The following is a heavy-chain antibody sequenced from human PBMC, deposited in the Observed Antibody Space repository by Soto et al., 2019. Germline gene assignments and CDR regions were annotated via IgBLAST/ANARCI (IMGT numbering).Heavy chain of an antibody. CDR3: TTGWNSKDY. V-gene: IGHV3-15*01. Sequence: GGSLRLSCAASGFIFSNAWMSWVRQAPGKGLEWVSRIKSKADGGTTNYAAPVKGRFNISRDGSKNTLYLRMNGLKTEDTAVYYCTTGWNSKDYWGQGTLVTVSS. J-gene: IGHJ4*02. CDR1: GFIFSNAW. D-gene: IGHD6-13*01. CDR2: IKSKADGGTT.